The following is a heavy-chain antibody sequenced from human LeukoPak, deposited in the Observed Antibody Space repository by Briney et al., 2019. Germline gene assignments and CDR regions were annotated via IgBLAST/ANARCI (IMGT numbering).Heavy chain of an antibody. J-gene: IGHJ4*02. Sequence: GASVKVSCKASGYTFTDYYMHWLRQAPGQGLEWMGWINPNSGGTNYAQRFQGRVTMTRDTSISTAYMELSRLRSDDTAVYYCARALLYGRSPLVDYWGQGTLVTVSS. CDR3: ARALLYGRSPLVDY. D-gene: IGHD2-8*01. CDR2: INPNSGGT. CDR1: GYTFTDYY. V-gene: IGHV1-2*02.